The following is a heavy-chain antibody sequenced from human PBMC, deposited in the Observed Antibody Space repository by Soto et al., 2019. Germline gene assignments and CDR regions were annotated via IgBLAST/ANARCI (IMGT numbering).Heavy chain of an antibody. CDR2: ISGSGGST. CDR3: AKEGYCSSTSCYAGWFDP. V-gene: IGHV3-23*01. CDR1: GFTFSSYA. J-gene: IGHJ5*02. D-gene: IGHD2-2*01. Sequence: GGSLRLSCAASGFTFSSYAMSWVRQAPGKGLEWVSAISGSGGSTYYADSVKGRFTISRDNSKNTLYLQMNSLRAEDTAVYYCAKEGYCSSTSCYAGWFDPWGQGNLVPVSS.